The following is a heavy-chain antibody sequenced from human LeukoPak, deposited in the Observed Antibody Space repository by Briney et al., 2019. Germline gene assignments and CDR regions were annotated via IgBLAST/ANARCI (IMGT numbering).Heavy chain of an antibody. CDR2: ITDDGTT. CDR3: VRDRVGPDY. Sequence: GGSLRLSCGASGFTFSSAWMHWVRQAPGTGLVWVSRITDDGTTTYADSVKGRFTISRDNAKNTLYLQMNSLRAEDTAAYYCVRDRVGPDYWGQGTLVTVSS. D-gene: IGHD1-26*01. V-gene: IGHV3-74*03. CDR1: GFTFSSAW. J-gene: IGHJ4*02.